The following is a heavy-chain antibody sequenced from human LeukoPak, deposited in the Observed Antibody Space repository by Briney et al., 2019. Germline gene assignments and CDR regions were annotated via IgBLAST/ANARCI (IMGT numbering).Heavy chain of an antibody. J-gene: IGHJ4*02. CDR3: ARDGPLEGHYGDYPIFSD. V-gene: IGHV3-30-3*01. CDR2: VSSDETTK. CDR1: GFTFTNYA. D-gene: IGHD4-17*01. Sequence: QTGGSLRLSCAASGFTFTNYAIHWVRQAPGKELEWLAVVSSDETTKFYADSVKGRFTISRDNAKNSLYLQMNSLRAEDTAVYYCARDGPLEGHYGDYPIFSDWGQGTLVTVSS.